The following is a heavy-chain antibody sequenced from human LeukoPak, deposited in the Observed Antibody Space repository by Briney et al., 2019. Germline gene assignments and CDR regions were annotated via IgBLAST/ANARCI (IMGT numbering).Heavy chain of an antibody. J-gene: IGHJ4*02. CDR3: AKVQWGYSYGYFDY. CDR2: ISWDGGST. D-gene: IGHD5-18*01. V-gene: IGHV3-43D*04. Sequence: GGSLRLSCAASGFTFDAYAMHWVRQAPGKGLEWVSLISWDGGSTYYADSVKGRFTISRDNSKNSLYLQMNSLRAEDTALYYCAKVQWGYSYGYFDYWGQGTLVTVSS. CDR1: GFTFDAYA.